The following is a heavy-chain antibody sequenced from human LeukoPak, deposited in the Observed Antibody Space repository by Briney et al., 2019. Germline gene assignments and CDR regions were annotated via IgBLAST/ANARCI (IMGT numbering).Heavy chain of an antibody. Sequence: SQTLSHTCIDPVGSISSGSYYGSWIRQPAGKGLEWLGRIYTRGSTNYNPSLKSRVTISVDTSKNQFSLKLRSVTAADTAVYYCARDRCSGGSCYPWYFDLWGRGTLVTVSS. V-gene: IGHV4-61*02. J-gene: IGHJ2*01. D-gene: IGHD2-15*01. CDR3: ARDRCSGGSCYPWYFDL. CDR2: IYTRGST. CDR1: VGSISSGSYY.